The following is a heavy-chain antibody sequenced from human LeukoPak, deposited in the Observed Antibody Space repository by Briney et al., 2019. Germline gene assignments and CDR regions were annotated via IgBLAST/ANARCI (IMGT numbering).Heavy chain of an antibody. CDR2: IYYSGST. V-gene: IGHV4-39*07. Sequence: PSETLSLTCTVSGGSISSSSYYWGWIRQPPGKGLEWIGSIYYSGSTYYNPSLKSRVTISVDTSKNQFSLKLSSVAAADTAVYYCARLFKAVRGVSPYYYYYYMDVWGKGTTVTISS. CDR3: ARLFKAVRGVSPYYYYYYMDV. J-gene: IGHJ6*03. CDR1: GGSISSSSYY. D-gene: IGHD3-10*01.